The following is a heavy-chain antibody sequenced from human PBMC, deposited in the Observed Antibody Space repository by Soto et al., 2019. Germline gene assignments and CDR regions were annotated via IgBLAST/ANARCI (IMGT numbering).Heavy chain of an antibody. D-gene: IGHD3-22*01. CDR1: GGTFSSYA. CDR3: ARPGKYYDSSGYYYYYYYGMDV. V-gene: IGHV1-69*13. CDR2: IIPIFGTA. Sequence: VKVSCNASGGTFSSYAISWVRQAPGQGLEWMGGIIPIFGTANYAQKFQGRVTITADESTSTAYMELSSLRSEDTAVYYCARPGKYYDSSGYYYYYYYGMDVWGQGPTFTFSS. J-gene: IGHJ6*02.